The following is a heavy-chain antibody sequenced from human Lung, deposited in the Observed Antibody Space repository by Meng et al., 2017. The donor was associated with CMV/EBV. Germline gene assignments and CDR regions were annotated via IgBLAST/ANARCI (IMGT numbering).Heavy chain of an antibody. Sequence: SETLSLXCAVYGGSFSGYYWSWIRQPPGKGLEWIGEINHSGSTNYNPSLKSRVTISVDTSKNQFSLKLSSVTAADTAVYYCARASRYCSSTSCYRRGWVDPWXQGTLVTVSS. D-gene: IGHD2-2*02. V-gene: IGHV4-34*01. J-gene: IGHJ5*02. CDR2: INHSGST. CDR3: ARASRYCSSTSCYRRGWVDP. CDR1: GGSFSGYY.